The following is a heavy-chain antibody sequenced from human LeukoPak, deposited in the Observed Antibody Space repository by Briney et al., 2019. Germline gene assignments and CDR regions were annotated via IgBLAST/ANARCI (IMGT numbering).Heavy chain of an antibody. Sequence: QAGGSLRLSCEASGFSFSTYWMSWVRQAPGKGLEWVANIKQDGSEKYYVDSVKGRFTISRDIAKNSLYLQMNSLRAEDTAVYYCAKAGRYSGYDWLDYWGQGTLVTVSS. CDR3: AKAGRYSGYDWLDY. J-gene: IGHJ4*02. CDR2: IKQDGSEK. CDR1: GFSFSTYW. D-gene: IGHD5-12*01. V-gene: IGHV3-7*03.